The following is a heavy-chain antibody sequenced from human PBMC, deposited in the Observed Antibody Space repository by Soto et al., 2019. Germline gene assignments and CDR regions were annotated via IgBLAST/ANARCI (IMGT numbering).Heavy chain of an antibody. CDR1: GFTFSTSA. Sequence: QVQVVESGGGVVQPGGSLRLSCAASGFTFSTSAMHWVRQAPGKGLEWMAAISYGGNSEYYADSVKGRFTVSRDISESTLYLQLNSLRTEDTDVYYCGREEFEAGRGDFGCWGQGTLVCVSS. CDR3: GREEFEAGRGDFGC. D-gene: IGHD2-21*01. CDR2: ISYGGNSE. J-gene: IGHJ4*02. V-gene: IGHV3-30-3*01.